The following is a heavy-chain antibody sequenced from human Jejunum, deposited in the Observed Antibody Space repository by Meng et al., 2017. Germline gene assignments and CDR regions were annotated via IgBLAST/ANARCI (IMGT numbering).Heavy chain of an antibody. CDR2: LSGSGRSA. V-gene: IGHV3-23*01. Sequence: EVQLLESGGGLVQPGGSLTLSCVGSEFSFSNFAMTWFRQAPGKGLEWVSSLSGSGRSAYYAESVKGRFTISRDDSRNTVYLHMTSLRVEDSALYFCAKERSVIPGACGHWGRGTLVTVSS. CDR3: AKERSVIPGACGH. D-gene: IGHD3-16*02. J-gene: IGHJ4*01. CDR1: EFSFSNFA.